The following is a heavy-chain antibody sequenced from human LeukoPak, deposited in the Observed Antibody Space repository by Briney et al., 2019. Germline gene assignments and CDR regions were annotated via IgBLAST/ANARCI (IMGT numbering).Heavy chain of an antibody. CDR2: IYYSGST. CDR1: GGSISSHY. D-gene: IGHD3-10*01. J-gene: IGHJ3*02. CDR3: VRKAAGGEATRDAFDI. Sequence: SETLSLTCTISGGSISSHYWSWIRQPPGKGLEWIGYIYYSGSTNYNPSLKSRVTISVDTSKNQFSLKLSSVTAADTAVYYCVRKAAGGEATRDAFDIWGQGTMVTVSS. V-gene: IGHV4-59*11.